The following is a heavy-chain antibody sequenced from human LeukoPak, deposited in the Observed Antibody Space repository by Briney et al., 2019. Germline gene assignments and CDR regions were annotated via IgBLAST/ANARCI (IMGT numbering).Heavy chain of an antibody. Sequence: PGGSLRLSCAASGFSFSNYNMNWVRQAPGKGLECVSSLSTSSSYIYYTDSVKGRFTISRDNAKNSLYLQMNSLKAEDTAIYYCARDLRPADFWSGAFDIWGQGTMVTVSS. CDR2: LSTSSSYI. CDR3: ARDLRPADFWSGAFDI. J-gene: IGHJ3*02. V-gene: IGHV3-21*01. D-gene: IGHD3-3*01. CDR1: GFSFSNYN.